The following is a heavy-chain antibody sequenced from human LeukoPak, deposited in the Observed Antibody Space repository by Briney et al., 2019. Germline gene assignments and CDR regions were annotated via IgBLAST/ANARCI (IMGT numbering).Heavy chain of an antibody. V-gene: IGHV4-4*02. CDR2: IYHSGST. CDR3: ARKYYYDSSPLDY. CDR1: GGSISTTHW. D-gene: IGHD3-22*01. J-gene: IGHJ4*02. Sequence: KPSETLSLTCAVSGGSISTTHWWSWVRQPPGKGLEWIGEIYHSGSTNYNPSLRSRVTISVDKSKSQFSLKLTSVTAADTAVYYCARKYYYDSSPLDYWGQGTLVTVSS.